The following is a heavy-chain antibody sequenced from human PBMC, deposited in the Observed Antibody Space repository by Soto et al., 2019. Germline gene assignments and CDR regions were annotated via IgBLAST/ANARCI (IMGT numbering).Heavy chain of an antibody. Sequence: QITLKESGPTLVKPTQTLTLTCIFSGFSLSTNGMGVGWIRQPPEKALEWLALIYWDDDLRYSPSLKSRLTNHKDTSKNQVVPTMTNMDPVDTGTYYRAHRLAVAHFDHRGQGILVTVSS. D-gene: IGHD2-15*01. V-gene: IGHV2-5*02. CDR1: GFSLSTNGMG. CDR3: AHRLAVAHFDH. CDR2: IYWDDDL. J-gene: IGHJ4*02.